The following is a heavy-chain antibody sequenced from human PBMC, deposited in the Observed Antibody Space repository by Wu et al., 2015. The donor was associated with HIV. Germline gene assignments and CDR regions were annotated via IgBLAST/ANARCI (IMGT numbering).Heavy chain of an antibody. D-gene: IGHD1-7*01. Sequence: QVQLVQSGAEVKKPGASVKVSCKASGYTFTSYYMHWVRQAPGQGLEWMGIINPSGGSTSYAQKFQGRVTMTRDTSTSTVYMELSSLRSEDTAVYYCARRDGHRITGTTGCYYYYMDVWGKGTTVTVSS. CDR2: INPSGGST. CDR1: GYTFTSYY. CDR3: ARRDGHRITGTTGCYYYYMDV. V-gene: IGHV1-46*03. J-gene: IGHJ6*03.